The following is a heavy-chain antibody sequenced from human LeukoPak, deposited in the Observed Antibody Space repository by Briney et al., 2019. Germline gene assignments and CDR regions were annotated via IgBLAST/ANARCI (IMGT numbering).Heavy chain of an antibody. CDR3: ARPNQDGYQDGYHYYMDV. CDR2: ISAYNGNT. CDR1: GSTFTSYG. D-gene: IGHD5-18*01. Sequence: GASVKVSCKASGSTFTSYGISWVRQAPGQGLEWMGWISAYNGNTNFARKFQGRVTMTTDTSTSTAYMELRSLRSDDTAVYYCARPNQDGYQDGYHYYMDVWGKGTTVTVSS. J-gene: IGHJ6*03. V-gene: IGHV1-18*01.